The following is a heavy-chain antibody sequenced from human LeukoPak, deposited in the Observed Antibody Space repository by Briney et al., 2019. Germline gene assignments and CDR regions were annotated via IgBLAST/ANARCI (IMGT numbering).Heavy chain of an antibody. V-gene: IGHV3-23*01. CDR3: ARGLAAAGLYFDY. Sequence: GGSLRLSCAASGFTFSNYVMSWVRQAPGKGLEWVSSISGSGGSTYYADSVKGRFTISRDNSKNTLYLQMNSLRAEDTAVYYCARGLAAAGLYFDYWGQGTLVTVSS. J-gene: IGHJ4*02. CDR2: ISGSGGST. CDR1: GFTFSNYV. D-gene: IGHD6-13*01.